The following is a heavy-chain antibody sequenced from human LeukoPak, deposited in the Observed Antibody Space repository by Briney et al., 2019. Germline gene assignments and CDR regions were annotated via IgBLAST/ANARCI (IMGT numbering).Heavy chain of an antibody. Sequence: SETLSLTCAVSGYSISSGYYWGWIRQPPGKGLEWIGSIYHSGSTYYNPSLKSRVTISVDTSKNQFSLKLSSVTAADTAVYYCARHFNPGYYGPGSYYTHWGQGTLVTVSS. CDR3: ARHFNPGYYGPGSYYTH. CDR1: GYSISSGYY. D-gene: IGHD3-10*01. CDR2: IYHSGST. V-gene: IGHV4-38-2*01. J-gene: IGHJ4*02.